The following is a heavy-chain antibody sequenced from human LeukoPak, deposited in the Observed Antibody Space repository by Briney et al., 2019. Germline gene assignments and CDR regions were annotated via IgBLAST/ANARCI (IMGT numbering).Heavy chain of an antibody. CDR3: AKDLIVVVPAAIRIFEEYYYYYMDV. D-gene: IGHD2-2*01. V-gene: IGHV3-23*01. CDR1: GFTFSSYA. CDR2: ISGGGGST. J-gene: IGHJ6*03. Sequence: GGSLRLSCVASGFTFSSYAMSWVRQAPGKGLEWVSAISGGGGSTYYADSVKGRFTISRDNAKNTLYLQMNSLRAEDTAVYYCAKDLIVVVPAAIRIFEEYYYYYMDVWGKGTTVTVSS.